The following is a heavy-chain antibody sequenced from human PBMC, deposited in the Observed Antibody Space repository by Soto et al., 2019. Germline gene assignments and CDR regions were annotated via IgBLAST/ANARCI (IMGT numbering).Heavy chain of an antibody. J-gene: IGHJ4*02. V-gene: IGHV3-15*01. D-gene: IGHD3-3*01. Sequence: GGSLRLSCAASGFTFSNAWMSWVRQAPGKGLEWVGRIKSKTDGGTTDYAAPVKGRFTISRDDSKNTLYLQMNSLKTEDTAVYYCTTDRLLGYYDFWSGYFDFDYWGQGTLVTVSS. CDR2: IKSKTDGGTT. CDR3: TTDRLLGYYDFWSGYFDFDY. CDR1: GFTFSNAW.